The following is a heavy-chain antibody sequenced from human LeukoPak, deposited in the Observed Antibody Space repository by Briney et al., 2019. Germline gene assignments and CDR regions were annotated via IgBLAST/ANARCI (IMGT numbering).Heavy chain of an antibody. J-gene: IGHJ6*03. CDR1: GFTFSSYE. CDR3: ARRSQQLVSHDYYYYYMDV. Sequence: GGPLRLSCAASGFTFSSYEMNWVRQAPGKGLEWVSYISSSGSTIYYADSVKGRFTISRDNAKNSLYLQMNSLRAEDTAVYYCARRSQQLVSHDYYYYYMDVWGKGTTVTVSS. V-gene: IGHV3-48*03. D-gene: IGHD6-13*01. CDR2: ISSSGSTI.